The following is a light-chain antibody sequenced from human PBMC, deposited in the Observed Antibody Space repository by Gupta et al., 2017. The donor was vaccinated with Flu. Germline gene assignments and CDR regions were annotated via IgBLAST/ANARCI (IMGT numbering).Light chain of an antibody. CDR2: ENN. V-gene: IGLV6-57*01. CDR3: QSYDGGAWV. J-gene: IGLJ3*02. CDR1: SGSIASSY. Sequence: NFMLTQPHSVSESPGKTVTISCTRASGSIASSYVQWYQQRPGSSPTTLIHENNQSLSGVPDRFSGSIDSSSNSASLTISGLKTEDEADYYCQSYDGGAWVFGGGTKLTVL.